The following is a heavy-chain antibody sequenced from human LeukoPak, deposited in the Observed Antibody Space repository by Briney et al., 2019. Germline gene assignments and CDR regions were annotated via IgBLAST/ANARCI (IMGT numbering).Heavy chain of an antibody. D-gene: IGHD5-24*01. Sequence: GGSLRLSCAASGFTVSSKYMSWVRQAPGKGLEWVAVISYDGSNKYYADSVKGRFTISRDNSKNTLYLQMNSLRAEDTAVYYCAREHRWLQSHFDYWGQGTLVTVSS. CDR2: ISYDGSNK. CDR3: AREHRWLQSHFDY. J-gene: IGHJ4*02. V-gene: IGHV3-30*03. CDR1: GFTVSSKY.